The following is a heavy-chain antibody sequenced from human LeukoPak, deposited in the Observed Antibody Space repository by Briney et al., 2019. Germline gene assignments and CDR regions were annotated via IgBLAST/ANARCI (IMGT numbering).Heavy chain of an antibody. D-gene: IGHD3-22*01. CDR3: TTNDYYYDSSGYYYVDY. J-gene: IGHJ4*02. CDR2: IRSKANSYAT. V-gene: IGHV3-73*01. Sequence: PGGSLRLSCAASGFTFSGSAMHWVRQASGKGLEWAGRIRSKANSYATAYAASVKGIFTISRDDSKNTAYLQMNSLKTEDTAVYYCTTNDYYYDSSGYYYVDYWGQGTLVTVSS. CDR1: GFTFSGSA.